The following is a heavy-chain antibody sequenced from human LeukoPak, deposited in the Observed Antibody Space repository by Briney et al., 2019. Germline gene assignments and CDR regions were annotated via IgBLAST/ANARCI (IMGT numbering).Heavy chain of an antibody. CDR2: ISSSSSYI. CDR3: ARSDCSGGSCYDY. D-gene: IGHD2-15*01. J-gene: IGHJ4*02. V-gene: IGHV3-21*01. Sequence: GGSLRLSCAASGFTFSTYSMNWVRQAPGKGLEWVSSISSSSSYIYYADSVKGRFTISRDNAKNSLYLQMNSLRAEDTAVYYCARSDCSGGSCYDYWGQGTLVTVSS. CDR1: GFTFSTYS.